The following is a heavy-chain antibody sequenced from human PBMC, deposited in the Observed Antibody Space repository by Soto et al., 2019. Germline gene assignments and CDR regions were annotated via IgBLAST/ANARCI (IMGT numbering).Heavy chain of an antibody. CDR2: VSIKYGTK. CDR1: GYTYSSYG. D-gene: IGHD2-2*02. CDR3: ATHVRVDCRATHCYNYYGMDV. Sequence: ASVKLCCKASGYTYSSYGISGVRQDHGHGLEWMGWVSIKYGTKYSARSAQDRVTRTADTSTSTAYMELSSLRSGDTAGFYCATHVRVDCRATHCYNYYGMDV. J-gene: IGHJ6*01. V-gene: IGHV1-18*01.